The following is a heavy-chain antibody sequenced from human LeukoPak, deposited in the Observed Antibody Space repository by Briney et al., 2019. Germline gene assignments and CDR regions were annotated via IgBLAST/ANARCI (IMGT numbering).Heavy chain of an antibody. Sequence: ASVKVSCKASGYSFSTHGITWVRQAPGEGLEWMGWISVYNGETDSAQKFQDRVTMTTDTSTNTAYMELRSLRSDDTAVYYCARDQGRYYDSSGYPRDAFDIWGQGTMVTVSS. CDR3: ARDQGRYYDSSGYPRDAFDI. CDR1: GYSFSTHG. V-gene: IGHV1-18*01. CDR2: ISVYNGET. D-gene: IGHD3-22*01. J-gene: IGHJ3*02.